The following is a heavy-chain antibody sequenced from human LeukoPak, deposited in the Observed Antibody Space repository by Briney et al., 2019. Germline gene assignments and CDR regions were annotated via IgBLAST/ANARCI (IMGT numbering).Heavy chain of an antibody. Sequence: GGSLRLSCAASGFTFSSYSMNWVRQAPGKGLEWISYIDTSSATIYYADSVKGRFTISRDNAKNSLYLQMNSLRAEDTAVYYCARDGAYWGQGTLVTVSS. CDR2: IDTSSATI. D-gene: IGHD1-26*01. CDR3: ARDGAY. CDR1: GFTFSSYS. J-gene: IGHJ4*02. V-gene: IGHV3-48*01.